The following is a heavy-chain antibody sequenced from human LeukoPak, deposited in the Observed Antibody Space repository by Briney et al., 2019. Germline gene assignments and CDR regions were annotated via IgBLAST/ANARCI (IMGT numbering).Heavy chain of an antibody. J-gene: IGHJ4*02. CDR3: ARVDTRWFGEYDFDY. V-gene: IGHV3-53*01. Sequence: GGSLRLSCAASGFTVSSNYMSWVRQAPGKGLEWVSVIYSGGSTYYADSVKGRFTISRDNSKNTLCLQMNSLRAEDTAVYYCARVDTRWFGEYDFDYWGQGTLVTVSS. CDR1: GFTVSSNY. CDR2: IYSGGST. D-gene: IGHD3-10*01.